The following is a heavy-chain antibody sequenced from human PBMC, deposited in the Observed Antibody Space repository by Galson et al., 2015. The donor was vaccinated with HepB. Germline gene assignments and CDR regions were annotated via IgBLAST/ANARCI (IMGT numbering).Heavy chain of an antibody. D-gene: IGHD2-2*01. Sequence: ETLSLTCAVSGGSISSSNWWSWVRQPPGKGLEWIGEIYHSASTNYNPSLKSRVTISVDKSKNQFSLKLSSVTAADTAVYYCARLPIVTTIVVVPAPPYGMDVWGQGTTVTVSS. CDR2: IYHSAST. J-gene: IGHJ6*02. CDR3: ARLPIVTTIVVVPAPPYGMDV. CDR1: GGSISSSNW. V-gene: IGHV4-4*02.